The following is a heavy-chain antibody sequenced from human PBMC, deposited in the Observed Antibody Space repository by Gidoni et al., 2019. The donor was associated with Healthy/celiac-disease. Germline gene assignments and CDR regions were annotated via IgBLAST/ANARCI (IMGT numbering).Heavy chain of an antibody. CDR3: ASPKVGATNFDY. J-gene: IGHJ4*02. V-gene: IGHV3-48*03. D-gene: IGHD1-26*01. CDR2: ISSSGSTI. CDR1: GFTFSSYE. Sequence: EVQLVESGGGLVQPGGSLRLSCAASGFTFSSYEMNWVRQAPGKGLEWVSYISSSGSTIYYADSVKGRFTISRDNAKNSLYLQMNSLRAEDTTVYYCASPKVGATNFDYWGQGTLVTVSS.